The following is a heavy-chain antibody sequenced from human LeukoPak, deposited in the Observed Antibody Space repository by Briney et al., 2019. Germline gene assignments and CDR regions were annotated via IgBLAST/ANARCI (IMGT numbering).Heavy chain of an antibody. CDR3: ARTESYNSAAYNPT. CDR2: ISYDGSNK. D-gene: IGHD2/OR15-2a*01. V-gene: IGHV3-30*14. CDR1: GFTFSSYA. J-gene: IGHJ5*02. Sequence: GGSLRLSCAASGFTFSSYALHWVRQAPGKGLEWVAVISYDGSNKYYADSVRGRFTISRDDSENTLYLQMNNLRAEDTAVYYCARTESYNSAAYNPTWGQGTLVTVSS.